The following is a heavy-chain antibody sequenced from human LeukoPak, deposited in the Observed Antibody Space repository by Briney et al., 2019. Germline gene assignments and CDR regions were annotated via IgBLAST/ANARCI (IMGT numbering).Heavy chain of an antibody. J-gene: IGHJ4*02. Sequence: ASVKVSCKASGYTFTSYYMHWVRQAPGQGLEWMGIINPSGGSTSYAQKFQGRVTMTRDTSTSTVYMELSSLRSEDTAVYYCACLGELSNFGNYWGQGTLVTISS. CDR2: INPSGGST. V-gene: IGHV1-46*03. D-gene: IGHD3-16*02. CDR3: ACLGELSNFGNY. CDR1: GYTFTSYY.